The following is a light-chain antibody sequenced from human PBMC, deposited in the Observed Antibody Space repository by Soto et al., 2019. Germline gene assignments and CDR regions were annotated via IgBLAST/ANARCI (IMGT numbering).Light chain of an antibody. V-gene: IGLV1-40*01. Sequence: QSVLTQPPSVSEAPGQRVTISCTGSSSNIGAGYEAHWYQQVPGTAPKLLIYENNNRPSWVPDRFSGSKSGTSASLPITGLQAEDEAEYYCQSYDSSLSGYVFGTGTKLTVL. CDR3: QSYDSSLSGYV. CDR2: ENN. CDR1: SSNIGAGYE. J-gene: IGLJ1*01.